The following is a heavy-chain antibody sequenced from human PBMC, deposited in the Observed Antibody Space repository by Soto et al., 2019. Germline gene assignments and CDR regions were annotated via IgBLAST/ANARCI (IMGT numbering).Heavy chain of an antibody. CDR1: GGTFSSYA. V-gene: IGHV1-69*01. CDR3: ARQPVVVVAATSWFDP. CDR2: IIPIFGTA. J-gene: IGHJ5*02. D-gene: IGHD2-15*01. Sequence: QVQLVQSGAEVKKPGSLVKVSCKASGGTFSSYAISWVRQAPGQGLEWMGGIIPIFGTANYAQKFQGRVTITADESTSTAYMELSSLRSEDTAVYYCARQPVVVVAATSWFDPWGQGTLVTVSS.